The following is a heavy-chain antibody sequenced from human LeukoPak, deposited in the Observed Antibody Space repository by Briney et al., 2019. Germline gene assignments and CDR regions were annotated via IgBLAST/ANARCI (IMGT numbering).Heavy chain of an antibody. Sequence: SQTLSLTCAISGDSVTGTTSAWIWIRHSPSRGLEWLGRTYYRSKWYSDYAVSVQSRIIISADPSKNQFSLQLNFVTPEDTAVYYCATGYQLPYWGQGTPVTVSS. D-gene: IGHD3-9*01. CDR3: ATGYQLPY. J-gene: IGHJ4*02. CDR2: TYYRSKWYS. CDR1: GDSVTGTTSA. V-gene: IGHV6-1*01.